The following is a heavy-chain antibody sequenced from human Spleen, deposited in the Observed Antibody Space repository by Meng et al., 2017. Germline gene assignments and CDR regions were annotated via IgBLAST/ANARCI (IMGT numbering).Heavy chain of an antibody. CDR1: GFTFSSYS. Sequence: LSLTCAASGFTFSSYSMNWVRQAPGKGLEWVSSISSSSSYIYYADSVKGRFTISRDNAKNSLYLQMNSLRAEDTAVYYCARDLAVGYPNWGQGTLVTVSS. D-gene: IGHD6-19*01. CDR3: ARDLAVGYPN. J-gene: IGHJ4*02. CDR2: ISSSSSYI. V-gene: IGHV3-21*01.